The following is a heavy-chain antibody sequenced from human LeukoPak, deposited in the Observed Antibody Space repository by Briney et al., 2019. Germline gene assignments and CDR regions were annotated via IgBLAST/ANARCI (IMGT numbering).Heavy chain of an antibody. CDR2: ISSSSSYI. D-gene: IGHD2-2*01. CDR3: ARDSRYCSSTSCYPDY. Sequence: GGSLRLSCAASGLSIKNYWMHWVRQTPGKGLEWVSSISSSSSYIYYADSVKGRFTISRDNAKNSLYLQMNSLRAEDTAVYYCARDSRYCSSTSCYPDYWGQGTLVTVSS. CDR1: GLSIKNYW. J-gene: IGHJ4*02. V-gene: IGHV3-21*01.